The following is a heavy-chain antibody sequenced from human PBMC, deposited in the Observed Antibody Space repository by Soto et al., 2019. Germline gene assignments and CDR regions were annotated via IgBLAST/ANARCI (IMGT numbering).Heavy chain of an antibody. CDR2: INHSGST. V-gene: IGHV4-34*01. CDR1: GGSFSGYY. CDR3: AMITMVRGSKYFDL. J-gene: IGHJ2*01. Sequence: QVQLQQWGAGLLKPSETLSLTCAVYGGSFSGYYWSWIRQTPGKGLEWIGEINHSGSTNCDPSLKSRVTISVDPSKNQFSLKLSSVTAADTAVYYCAMITMVRGSKYFDLWGRGTLVTVSS. D-gene: IGHD3-10*01.